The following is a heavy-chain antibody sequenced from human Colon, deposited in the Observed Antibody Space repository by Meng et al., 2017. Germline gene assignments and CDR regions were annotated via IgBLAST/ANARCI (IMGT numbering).Heavy chain of an antibody. J-gene: IGHJ4*02. Sequence: QVWCETWGPGLLKRSETLSLSCSVSGASVSVNSYGSWVRQPPGRGLEWIGQIDHRGSAYYRPSLNSRVTMSLDKSRNQFSLRLTSVTAADTAVYYCARHGGYYQDFWGQGTLVTSPQ. CDR1: GASVSVNSY. CDR3: ARHGGYYQDF. V-gene: IGHV4-4*02. D-gene: IGHD4-23*01. CDR2: IDHRGSA.